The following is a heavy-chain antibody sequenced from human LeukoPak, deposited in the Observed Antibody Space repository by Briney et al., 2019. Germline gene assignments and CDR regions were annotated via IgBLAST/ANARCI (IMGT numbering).Heavy chain of an antibody. Sequence: PGGSLRLSCAASGFTFSTYGMHWVRQAPGKGLEWVAVIVHDGSNKYYADSVKGRFTISRDNSKNTLYLQMNSLRAEDTAVYYCAKDGAFGSSPDYYMDVWGKGTTVTVSS. CDR1: GFTFSTYG. J-gene: IGHJ6*03. V-gene: IGHV3-30*18. D-gene: IGHD6-13*01. CDR2: IVHDGSNK. CDR3: AKDGAFGSSPDYYMDV.